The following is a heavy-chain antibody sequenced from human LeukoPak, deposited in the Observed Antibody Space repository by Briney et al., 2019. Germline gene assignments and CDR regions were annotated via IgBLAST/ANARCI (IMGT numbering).Heavy chain of an antibody. J-gene: IGHJ3*02. D-gene: IGHD2-2*01. CDR1: GGSISSYY. CDR3: ARVIWGYCSSTSCYDVIADAFDI. Sequence: SETLSLTCTVSGGSISSYYWSWLRQPAGKGLEWIGRIYTSGSTNYNPSLKSRVTMSVDTSKNQFSLKLSSVTAADTAVYYCARVIWGYCSSTSCYDVIADAFDIWGQGTMVTVSS. V-gene: IGHV4-4*07. CDR2: IYTSGST.